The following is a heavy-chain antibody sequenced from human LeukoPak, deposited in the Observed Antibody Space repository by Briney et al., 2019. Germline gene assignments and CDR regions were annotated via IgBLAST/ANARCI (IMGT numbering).Heavy chain of an antibody. V-gene: IGHV4-61*02. CDR3: ARDNWFDP. J-gene: IGHJ5*02. CDR1: GGSISSGSYY. CDR2: IYTSGST. Sequence: SQTLSLTCTVSGGSISSGSYYWSWIRQPAGKGLEWIGRIYTSGSTNYNPSLKSRVTISADTSKNQFSLKLSSVTAADTAVYYCARDNWFDPWGQGTLVTVSS.